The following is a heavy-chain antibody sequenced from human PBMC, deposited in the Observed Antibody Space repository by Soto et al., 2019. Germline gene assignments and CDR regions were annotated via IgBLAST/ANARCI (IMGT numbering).Heavy chain of an antibody. CDR2: IIPIFGTA. Sequence: ASVKVSCKASGGTFSSYAISCVRQAPGQGLEWMGGIIPIFGTANYAQKFQGRVTITADESTSTAYMELSSLRSEDTAVYYCASTGITIFGVVGRYGMDVWGQGTTVTVS. D-gene: IGHD3-3*01. V-gene: IGHV1-69*13. CDR3: ASTGITIFGVVGRYGMDV. CDR1: GGTFSSYA. J-gene: IGHJ6*02.